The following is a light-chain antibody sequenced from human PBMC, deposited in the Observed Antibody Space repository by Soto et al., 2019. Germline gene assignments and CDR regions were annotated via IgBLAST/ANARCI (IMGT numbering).Light chain of an antibody. CDR1: SSNIGANS. CDR2: DNN. Sequence: QSVLTQPPSASGTPGHRVTIACSGGSSNIGANSVNWYQQLPRAAPTLLIYDNNQLPSGVPDRFSGSRSGTSASLAISGLQAGDEADYYCAAWDDSLNGYVFGTGTKLTVL. V-gene: IGLV1-44*01. J-gene: IGLJ1*01. CDR3: AAWDDSLNGYV.